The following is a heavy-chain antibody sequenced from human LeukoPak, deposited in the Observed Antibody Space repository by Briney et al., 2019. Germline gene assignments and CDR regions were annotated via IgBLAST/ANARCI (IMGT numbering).Heavy chain of an antibody. CDR1: GFTFSSYW. Sequence: PGGSLRLSCAASGFTFSSYWMHWVRQAPGKGLVWVSRINSDGSSTSYADSVKGRFTISRDNAKNTLYLQMNTLRAEDPAVYYCVSIPGDWGQGILVTVSS. D-gene: IGHD7-27*01. V-gene: IGHV3-74*01. J-gene: IGHJ4*02. CDR2: INSDGSST. CDR3: VSIPGD.